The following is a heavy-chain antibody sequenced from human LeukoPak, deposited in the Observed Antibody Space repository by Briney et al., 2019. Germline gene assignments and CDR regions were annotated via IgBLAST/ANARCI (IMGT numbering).Heavy chain of an antibody. Sequence: SETLSLTCTVSGGSISSYYWSWIRQPPGKGLEWIGYIYYSGSTNYNPSLKSRVTISVDTSKNQFSLKLSSVTAADTAVYYCARVPLWFGGLGYFDYWGQGTLVTVSS. D-gene: IGHD3-10*01. CDR2: IYYSGST. CDR1: GGSISSYY. J-gene: IGHJ4*02. V-gene: IGHV4-59*01. CDR3: ARVPLWFGGLGYFDY.